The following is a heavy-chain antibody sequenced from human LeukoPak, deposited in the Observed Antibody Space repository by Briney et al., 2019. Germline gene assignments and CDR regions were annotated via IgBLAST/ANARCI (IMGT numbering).Heavy chain of an antibody. D-gene: IGHD6-13*01. CDR2: IYYSGYT. CDR3: ARHFSGAAAPLPFDY. J-gene: IGHJ4*02. Sequence: SETLSLTCTVSGVSISNYYWSWIRQPPGKGLEWIGYIYYSGYTNYNLSLKSRVTISLDTSKNQFSLKLRSVTAADTAVYYCARHFSGAAAPLPFDYWGQGTLVTVSS. V-gene: IGHV4-59*08. CDR1: GVSISNYY.